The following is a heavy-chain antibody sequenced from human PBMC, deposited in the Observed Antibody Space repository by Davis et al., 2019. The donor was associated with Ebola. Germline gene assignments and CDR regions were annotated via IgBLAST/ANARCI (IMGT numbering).Heavy chain of an antibody. J-gene: IGHJ5*02. Sequence: GESLKISCAASGFTFSNAWMSWVRQAPGKGLEWVGRIRSKTDGGTTDYAAPVKGIFTISRDDSKTTLYLQMNSLKTEDTAVYYCTTSIAAAPLGRFDPWGQGTLVTVSS. CDR3: TTSIAAAPLGRFDP. CDR1: GFTFSNAW. V-gene: IGHV3-15*01. CDR2: IRSKTDGGTT. D-gene: IGHD6-13*01.